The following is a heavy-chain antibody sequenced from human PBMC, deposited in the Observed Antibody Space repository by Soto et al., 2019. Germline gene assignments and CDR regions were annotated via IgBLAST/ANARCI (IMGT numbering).Heavy chain of an antibody. D-gene: IGHD3-3*01. CDR3: AKDFLEGYYFDY. Sequence: GSLRLSCAASGLTFSDYAMTWVRQAPGKGLEWVSVVSGRGNDTYYADSVKGRFTISRDNFKNTLYLQMNSLRAEDTAVYYCAKDFLEGYYFDYWGQGTLVTVSS. CDR2: VSGRGNDT. J-gene: IGHJ4*02. V-gene: IGHV3-23*01. CDR1: GLTFSDYA.